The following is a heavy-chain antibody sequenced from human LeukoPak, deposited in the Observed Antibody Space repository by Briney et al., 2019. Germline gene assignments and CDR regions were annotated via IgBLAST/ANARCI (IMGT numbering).Heavy chain of an antibody. Sequence: PSETLSLTCTVSGGSISSSSYYWGWIRQPRGKGLEWMGSIYYSGSTYYNPSLKSRVTISVDTSKNQFSLKLSSVTAADTAVYYCGGGNRVGYYYYMDVWGKGTTVTVSS. J-gene: IGHJ6*03. V-gene: IGHV4-39*01. CDR1: GGSISSSSYY. D-gene: IGHD4-23*01. CDR2: IYYSGST. CDR3: GGGNRVGYYYYMDV.